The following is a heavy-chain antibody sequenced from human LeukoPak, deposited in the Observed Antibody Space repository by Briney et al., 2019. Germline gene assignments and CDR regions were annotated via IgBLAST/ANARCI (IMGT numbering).Heavy chain of an antibody. CDR1: GFTFSSYW. J-gene: IGHJ4*02. CDR2: IKQDGSEK. CDR3: ARGYSSSWYYFDY. D-gene: IGHD6-13*01. Sequence: PGRSLRLSCAASGFTFSSYWMSWVRQAPGKGLEWVANIKQDGSEKYYVDSVKGRFTISRDNAKNSLYLQMNSLRAEDTAVYYCARGYSSSWYYFDYWGQGTLVTVSS. V-gene: IGHV3-7*04.